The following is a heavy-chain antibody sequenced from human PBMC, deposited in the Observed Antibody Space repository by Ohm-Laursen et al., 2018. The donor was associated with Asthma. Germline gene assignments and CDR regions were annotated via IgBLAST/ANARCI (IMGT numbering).Heavy chain of an antibody. V-gene: IGHV3-21*01. D-gene: IGHD1-26*01. CDR2: ISTASTFI. Sequence: GSLRLSCAASGYTFSRYSIHWIRQAPGKGLEWVASISTASTFIYYADSVRGRFTTSRDNARNLVFLQMDSLRAEDTALYYCARIGSEWELPRREYSLIHWGQGTLVTVSS. CDR3: ARIGSEWELPRREYSLIH. J-gene: IGHJ1*01. CDR1: GYTFSRYS.